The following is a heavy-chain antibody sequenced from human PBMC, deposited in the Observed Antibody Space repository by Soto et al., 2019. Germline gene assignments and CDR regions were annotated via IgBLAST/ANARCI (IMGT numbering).Heavy chain of an antibody. CDR2: INHSGST. Sequence: PSETLSLTCTVSGGSISTYYWSWIRQPPGKGLEWIGEINHSGSTNYNPSLKSRVTISVDTSKNQFSLKLSSVTAADTAVYYCARVSGIYHYRMAVWGQGTTVPVAS. J-gene: IGHJ6*02. CDR3: ARVSGIYHYRMAV. V-gene: IGHV4-34*01. D-gene: IGHD3-10*01. CDR1: GGSISTYY.